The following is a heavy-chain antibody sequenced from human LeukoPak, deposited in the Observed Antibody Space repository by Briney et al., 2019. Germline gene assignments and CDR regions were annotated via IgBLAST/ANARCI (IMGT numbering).Heavy chain of an antibody. CDR2: ISYDGSNK. CDR1: GFTFSSYA. CDR3: ARDRSPGIDY. Sequence: GRSLRLSCAASGFTFSSYAMHWVRQAPGKGLEWVAVISYDGSNKYYADSVKGRFTISRDNSKNTLYLQMNSLRAEDTVVYYCARDRSPGIDYWGQGTLVPVSS. D-gene: IGHD3-10*01. V-gene: IGHV3-30*01. J-gene: IGHJ4*02.